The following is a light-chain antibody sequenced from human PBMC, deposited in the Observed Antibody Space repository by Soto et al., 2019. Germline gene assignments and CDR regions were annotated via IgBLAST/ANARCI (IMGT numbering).Light chain of an antibody. Sequence: EIVMTQSPATLSVSPGERATLSCRASQSVRSNLAWYQQKPGQAPRLLIDGASTRATGIPARFSGSGSGTKFTLTISSLQSEDFAVYYCQQYNNWQYTFGQGTKLEIK. CDR3: QQYNNWQYT. V-gene: IGKV3-15*01. CDR2: GAS. CDR1: QSVRSN. J-gene: IGKJ2*01.